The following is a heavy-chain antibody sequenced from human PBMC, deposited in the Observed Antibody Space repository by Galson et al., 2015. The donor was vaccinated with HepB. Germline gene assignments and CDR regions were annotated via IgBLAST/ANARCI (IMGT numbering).Heavy chain of an antibody. CDR3: ARESFSFDY. V-gene: IGHV1-2*06. CDR1: GYTFSGYY. CDR2: MNPNRGDT. Sequence: SVTVSCKASGYTFSGYYIHWVRQAPGQGPEWMGRMNPNRGDTNYAQKFQGRVTMTRDTSTNTAYMYLTRLRSDDTAVYYCARESFSFDYRGQGTLVTVSS. J-gene: IGHJ4*02.